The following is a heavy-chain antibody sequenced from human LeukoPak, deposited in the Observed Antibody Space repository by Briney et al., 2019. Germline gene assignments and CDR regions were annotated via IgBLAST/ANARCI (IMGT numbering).Heavy chain of an antibody. CDR1: GFTFSDYY. V-gene: IGHV3-11*06. Sequence: GGSLRLSCAASGFTFSDYYMSWIRQAPGKGLEWVSYISSRSSDTNYADSVKGRFTISRDNAQNSLYLQMKRLREEDTAVYYFTRVGSSASLDSWGQGALVTVSS. J-gene: IGHJ4*02. CDR2: ISSRSSDT. CDR3: TRVGSSASLDS.